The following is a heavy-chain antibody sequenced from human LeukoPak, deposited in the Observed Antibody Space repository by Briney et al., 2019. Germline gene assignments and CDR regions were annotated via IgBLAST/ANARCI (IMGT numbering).Heavy chain of an antibody. CDR3: AKEQTEYCSGGSCYHQPASYYYYYYGMDV. D-gene: IGHD2-15*01. Sequence: GGSQRLSCAASGFTFSSYAMSWVRQAPGKGLEWVSAISGSGGSTYYADSVKGRFTISRDNSKNTLYLQMNSLRAEDTAVYYCAKEQTEYCSGGSCYHQPASYYYYYYGMDVWGQGTTVTVSS. CDR1: GFTFSSYA. V-gene: IGHV3-23*01. J-gene: IGHJ6*02. CDR2: ISGSGGST.